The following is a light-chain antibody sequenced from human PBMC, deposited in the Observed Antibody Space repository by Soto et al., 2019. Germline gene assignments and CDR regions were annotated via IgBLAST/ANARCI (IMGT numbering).Light chain of an antibody. J-gene: IGKJ3*01. CDR1: QSISSY. Sequence: DIQMTQSPSSLSASVGDRVTITCRASQSISSYLNWYQQKPGKAPNLLIYAASSLQSGVPSKFSGSGSGTEFTRTISSLQPEDFATYYCQQSYSSPFTFGPGTKVDIK. CDR2: AAS. V-gene: IGKV1-39*01. CDR3: QQSYSSPFT.